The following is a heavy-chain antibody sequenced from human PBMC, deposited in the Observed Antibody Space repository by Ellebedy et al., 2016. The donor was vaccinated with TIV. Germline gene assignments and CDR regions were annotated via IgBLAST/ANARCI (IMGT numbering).Heavy chain of an antibody. CDR1: GFTFSSYG. CDR3: VKESDILVVPVATTGFDY. D-gene: IGHD2-2*01. CDR2: ISGNGGST. J-gene: IGHJ4*02. V-gene: IGHV3-64D*09. Sequence: GGSLRLSCSVSGFTFSSYGMHWVRQAPGKGPEYVSGISGNGGSTNYAESVKGRFTISRHNSKNTLYLQMSSLRAEDTAVYYCVKESDILVVPVATTGFDYWGQGTLVTVSS.